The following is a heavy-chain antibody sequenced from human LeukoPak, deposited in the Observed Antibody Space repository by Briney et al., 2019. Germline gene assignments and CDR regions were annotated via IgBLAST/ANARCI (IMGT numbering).Heavy chain of an antibody. Sequence: ASVKVSCKASGYTFTAYYMHWVRQAPGQGLEWMGWINPNSGGTKYAQKFQGRVTMTRDTCIGTVYMELSRLRSDDTAVYYCARDSIAARQLSYWGQGTLVTVSS. CDR1: GYTFTAYY. J-gene: IGHJ4*02. CDR2: INPNSGGT. D-gene: IGHD6-6*01. V-gene: IGHV1-2*02. CDR3: ARDSIAARQLSY.